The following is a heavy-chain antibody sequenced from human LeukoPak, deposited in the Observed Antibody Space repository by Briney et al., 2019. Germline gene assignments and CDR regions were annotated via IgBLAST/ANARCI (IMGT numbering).Heavy chain of an antibody. V-gene: IGHV4-34*01. CDR1: GGSFSGYY. CDR2: INHSGST. Sequence: SETLSLTCAVYGGSFSGYYWSWIRQPPGKGLEWIGEINHSGSTNYNPSLKRRVTISVDTSKTQFSLKLSSVTAADTAVYYCARSEYSYGADAFDIWGQGTMVTVSS. D-gene: IGHD5-18*01. CDR3: ARSEYSYGADAFDI. J-gene: IGHJ3*02.